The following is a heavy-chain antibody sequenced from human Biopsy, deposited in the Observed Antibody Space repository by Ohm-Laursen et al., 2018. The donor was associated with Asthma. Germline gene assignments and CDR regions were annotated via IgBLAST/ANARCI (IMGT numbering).Heavy chain of an antibody. CDR2: ISYDGSTK. CDR1: GFTLTTYA. CDR3: ARDVVWFREVGGMDV. D-gene: IGHD3-10*01. J-gene: IGHJ6*02. Sequence: SLRLSCAASGFTLTTYAIHWVRQAPGKGLEWVAVISYDGSTKYSADSVKGRFIVSRDISKNILSLQMNSLRPEDTAVYYGARDVVWFREVGGMDVWGQGTTVTVSS. V-gene: IGHV3-30*03.